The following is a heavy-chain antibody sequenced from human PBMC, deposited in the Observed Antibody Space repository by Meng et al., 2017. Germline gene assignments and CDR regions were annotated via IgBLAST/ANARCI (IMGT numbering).Heavy chain of an antibody. D-gene: IGHD2-2*01. J-gene: IGHJ4*02. CDR3: ARGFAPVAPGAFDY. V-gene: IGHV6-1*01. Sequence: QVQLQKSGPGLVKPSQTLSLTCAISGDSVSSNRAAWNWIRQSPSRGLEWLGRTYYGSKWSHDYAVSVKSRIIINADTSKNQFSLQLNSVTPGDTAVYYCARGFAPVAPGAFDYWGQGALVTVSS. CDR1: GDSVSSNRAA. CDR2: TYYGSKWSH.